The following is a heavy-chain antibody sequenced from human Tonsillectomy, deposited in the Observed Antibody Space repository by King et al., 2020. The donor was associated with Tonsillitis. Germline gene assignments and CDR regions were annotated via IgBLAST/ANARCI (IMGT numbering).Heavy chain of an antibody. Sequence: PLQESGPGLVKPSQTLSLTCTVSGGSISSGSYYWSWIRQPAGKGLEWIGRIYTSGSTNYNPSLKSRVTMSVDTSKNQFSLKLSSVTAADTAVYYCARRPPYSGYENWGQGTLVTVPS. V-gene: IGHV4-61*02. CDR1: GGSISSGSYY. D-gene: IGHD5-12*01. CDR3: ARRPPYSGYEN. J-gene: IGHJ4*02. CDR2: IYTSGST.